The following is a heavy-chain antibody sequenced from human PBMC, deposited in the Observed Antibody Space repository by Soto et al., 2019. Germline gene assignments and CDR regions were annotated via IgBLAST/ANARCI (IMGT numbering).Heavy chain of an antibody. CDR2: ISYDGSNK. D-gene: IGHD2-15*01. CDR1: GFTFSSYG. Sequence: GGSLRLSCAASGFTFSSYGMHWVRQAPGKGLEWVAVISYDGSNKYYADSVKGRFTISRDNSKNTLYLQMNSLRAEDTAVYYCAKDRIRRAEDGMDVWGQGTTVTVSS. J-gene: IGHJ6*02. CDR3: AKDRIRRAEDGMDV. V-gene: IGHV3-30*18.